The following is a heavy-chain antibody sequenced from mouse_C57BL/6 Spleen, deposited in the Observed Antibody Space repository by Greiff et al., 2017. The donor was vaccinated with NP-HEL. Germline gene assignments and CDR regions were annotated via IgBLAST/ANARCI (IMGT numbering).Heavy chain of an antibody. CDR1: GFTFSSYG. V-gene: IGHV5-6*01. CDR2: ISSGGSYT. Sequence: EVKLQESGGDLVKPGGSLKLSCAASGFTFSSYGMSWVRQTPDKRLERVATISSGGSYTYYPDSVKGRFTISRDNAKNTLYLQMSSLKSEDTAMYYCARHIDLLRSFDYWGQGTTLTVSS. J-gene: IGHJ2*01. CDR3: ARHIDLLRSFDY. D-gene: IGHD1-1*01.